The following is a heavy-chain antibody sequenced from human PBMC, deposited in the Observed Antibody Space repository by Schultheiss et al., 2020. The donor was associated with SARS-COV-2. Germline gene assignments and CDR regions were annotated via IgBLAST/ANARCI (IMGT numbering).Heavy chain of an antibody. CDR2: IKSKTDGGTT. V-gene: IGHV3-15*01. J-gene: IGHJ3*02. CDR3: TTFRGIVVVVAATRYGRGDAFDI. Sequence: GGSLRLSCAASGFTFSNAWMSWVRQAPGKGLEWVGRIKSKTDGGTTDYAAPVKGRFTISRDDSKNTLYLQMNSLKTEDTAVYYCTTFRGIVVVVAATRYGRGDAFDIWGQGTMVTVSS. CDR1: GFTFSNAW. D-gene: IGHD2-15*01.